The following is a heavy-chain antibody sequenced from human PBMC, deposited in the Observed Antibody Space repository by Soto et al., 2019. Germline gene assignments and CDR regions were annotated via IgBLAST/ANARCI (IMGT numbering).Heavy chain of an antibody. D-gene: IGHD3-3*01. CDR1: GFTFSSYG. Sequence: GGSLRLSCAASGFTFSSYGMHWVRQAPGKGLEWVAVISYDGSNKYHADSVKGRFTISRYDSKNTLYLQMNSLRAEDTAVYYCAKDAFRNCAFLDPNWFDPWGQGPLVTVS. CDR3: AKDAFRNCAFLDPNWFDP. V-gene: IGHV3-30*18. CDR2: ISYDGSNK. J-gene: IGHJ5*02.